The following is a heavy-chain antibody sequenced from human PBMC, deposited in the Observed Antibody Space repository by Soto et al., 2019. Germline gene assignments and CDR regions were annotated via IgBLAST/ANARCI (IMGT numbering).Heavy chain of an antibody. V-gene: IGHV3-30-3*01. CDR1: GFTFSIYA. CDR2: IPYDGSNK. CDR3: AREKGVKISPFNY. Sequence: GGSLRLSCAASGFTFSIYAMHWVRHAPGKGLEWVAVIPYDGSNKYYADSVKGRFTISRDNSKNTLYLQMNSLRAEDTAVYYCAREKGVKISPFNYWGQGTLVTVSS. D-gene: IGHD3-9*01. J-gene: IGHJ4*02.